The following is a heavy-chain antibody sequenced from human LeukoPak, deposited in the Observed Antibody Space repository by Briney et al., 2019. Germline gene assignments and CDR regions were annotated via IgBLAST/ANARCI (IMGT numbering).Heavy chain of an antibody. CDR2: ISSSGSTI. Sequence: PGGSLRLSCAASGFTFSDYYMSWIRQAPGKGLEWVSYISSSGSTIYYADSVKGRFTISRDNSKNTLYLQMNSLRAEDTAVYYCARDRDSSGGLYYFDYWGQGTLVTVSS. D-gene: IGHD3-22*01. CDR3: ARDRDSSGGLYYFDY. V-gene: IGHV3-11*04. J-gene: IGHJ4*02. CDR1: GFTFSDYY.